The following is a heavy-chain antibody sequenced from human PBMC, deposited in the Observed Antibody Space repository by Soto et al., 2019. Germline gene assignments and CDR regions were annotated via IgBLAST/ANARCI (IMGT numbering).Heavy chain of an antibody. CDR1: GFTFTSSA. J-gene: IGHJ3*02. CDR2: IVVGSGST. CDR3: EEATPSDDFDI. V-gene: IGHV1-58*01. Sequence: SVKVSCKASGFTFTSSAVQWVRQARGQRLEWIGWIVVGSGSTNYAQKFQERVTITRDMSTSTAYMELSSLRSEDTEVYYCEEATPSDDFDIWGQGTMVTV.